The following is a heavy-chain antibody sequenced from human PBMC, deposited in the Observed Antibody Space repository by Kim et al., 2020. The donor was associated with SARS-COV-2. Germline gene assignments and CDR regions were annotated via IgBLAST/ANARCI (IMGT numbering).Heavy chain of an antibody. D-gene: IGHD3-22*01. J-gene: IGHJ4*02. V-gene: IGHV3-11*06. CDR3: ARVNYDSGGYYLNFDY. Sequence: KGRFTVSRDSAKNSLYLQMNSLRAEDTAVYYCARVNYDSGGYYLNFDYWGQGTLVTVSS.